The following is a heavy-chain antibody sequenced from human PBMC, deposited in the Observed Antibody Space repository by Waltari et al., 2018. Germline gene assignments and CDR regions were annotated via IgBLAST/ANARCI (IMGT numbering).Heavy chain of an antibody. CDR2: ISWDGGST. J-gene: IGHJ4*02. D-gene: IGHD2-2*01. CDR3: GVHCSSTSCLVDY. V-gene: IGHV3-43D*04. Sequence: EVQLVESGGVVVQPGGSLRLSCAASGFPFDDYAMHWVRQAPGKGVGWVSRISWDGGSTYYAGSVKGRFTISRDNSKNSLYLQMNSLRAEDTALYYCGVHCSSTSCLVDYWGQGTLVTVSS. CDR1: GFPFDDYA.